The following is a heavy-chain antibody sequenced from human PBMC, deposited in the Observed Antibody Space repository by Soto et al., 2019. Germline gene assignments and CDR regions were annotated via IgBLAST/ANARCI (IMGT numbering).Heavy chain of an antibody. CDR3: TRGYGDYVRDY. CDR1: GFTFSGSG. D-gene: IGHD4-17*01. CDR2: IRSKSNNYAT. V-gene: IGHV3-73*01. J-gene: IGHJ4*02. Sequence: EVQLVESGGGLVQPGGSLKLSCAVSGFTFSGSGMHWVRQASGKELEWVGRIRSKSNNYATAYAASVKGRFTISRDDSKNTAYLQMNSLKTEDTAVYYCTRGYGDYVRDYWGQGPLVTVSS.